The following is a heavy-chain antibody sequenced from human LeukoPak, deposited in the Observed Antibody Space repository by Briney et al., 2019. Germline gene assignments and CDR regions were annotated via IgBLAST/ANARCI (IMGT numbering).Heavy chain of an antibody. D-gene: IGHD2-21*02. V-gene: IGHV3-49*04. CDR3: TRDEKQSFFDTTAPWIPFDY. CDR1: GFTLGDYA. Sequence: GGSLRLSCTGSGFTLGDYALSWVRQAPGKGLEWIGSIGSDACGESTQYAASVTGRFTISRDDSHNSVYLRMNSLQTDDTAVYYCTRDEKQSFFDTTAPWIPFDYWGQGTLVIVSS. CDR2: IGSDACGEST. J-gene: IGHJ4*02.